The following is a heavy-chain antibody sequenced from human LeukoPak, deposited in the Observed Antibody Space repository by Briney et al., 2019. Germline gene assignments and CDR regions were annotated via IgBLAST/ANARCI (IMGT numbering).Heavy chain of an antibody. CDR3: ARPRGRSRLYSSGWYWSDP. CDR2: INHSGST. D-gene: IGHD6-19*01. V-gene: IGHV4-34*01. CDR1: GGSFSGYY. Sequence: PSETLSLTCAVYGGSFSGYYWSWIRQPPGKGLEWIGEINHSGSTNYNPSLKSRVTISVDTSKNQFSLKLSSVTAADTAVYYCARPRGRSRLYSSGWYWSDPWGQGTLVTVSS. J-gene: IGHJ5*02.